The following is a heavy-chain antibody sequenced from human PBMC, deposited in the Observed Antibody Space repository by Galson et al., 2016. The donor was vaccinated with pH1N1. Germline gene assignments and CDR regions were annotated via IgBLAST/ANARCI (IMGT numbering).Heavy chain of an antibody. V-gene: IGHV1-46*03. J-gene: IGHJ4*02. CDR2: INPSGGNT. CDR1: GYTFTKYY. CDR3: ARWRSTLGVTGFDL. D-gene: IGHD3-10*01. Sequence: SVKVSCKAPGYTFTKYYMHWVRQAPGQGLEWMGIINPSGGNTVYAEKFQGRATLTSDTSTTIAYMDLSNLTSEDTAVYYCARWRSTLGVTGFDLWGQGTLVTVSS.